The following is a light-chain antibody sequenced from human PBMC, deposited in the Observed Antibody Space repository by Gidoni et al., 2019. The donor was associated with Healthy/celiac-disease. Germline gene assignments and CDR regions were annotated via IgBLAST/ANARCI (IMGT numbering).Light chain of an antibody. V-gene: IGKV1-39*01. CDR1: QSISSY. CDR2: AAS. CDR3: QQSYSTPYS. J-gene: IGKJ2*03. Sequence: QMTQSPSSLSASVGDRVTITCRASQSISSYFNWYQQEPGKAPKLLIYAASSLQSGVPSRFSGSGSGTDFTLTISSLQPEDFATYYCQQSYSTPYSFGQGTKLEIK.